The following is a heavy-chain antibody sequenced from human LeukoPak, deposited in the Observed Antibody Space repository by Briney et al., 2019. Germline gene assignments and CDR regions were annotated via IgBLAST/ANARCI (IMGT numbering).Heavy chain of an antibody. V-gene: IGHV1-18*01. Sequence: ASVKVSCKASGYTFTSYGISWVRQAPGQGREWMGWISAYNGNTNYAQKLQGRVTMTTDTSTSTAYMELRSLRSDDTAVYYCARGYCISTRCYTGDYWGQGTLVTVSS. J-gene: IGHJ4*02. CDR3: ARGYCISTRCYTGDY. D-gene: IGHD2-2*02. CDR1: GYTFTSYG. CDR2: ISAYNGNT.